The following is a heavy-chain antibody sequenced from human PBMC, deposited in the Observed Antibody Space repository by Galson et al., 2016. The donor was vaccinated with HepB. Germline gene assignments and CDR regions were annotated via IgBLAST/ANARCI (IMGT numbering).Heavy chain of an antibody. Sequence: SLRLSCAASGFTFSAYAMHWVRQAPGKGLEWLAVMSYDGNIKQYADSVRGRFTISRHNSKKTMYLQMNSLRGDDTAGYYCARDARPTASWHYFDYWGQGTLVTVSS. D-gene: IGHD2-2*01. CDR1: GFTFSAYA. CDR2: MSYDGNIK. CDR3: ARDARPTASWHYFDY. J-gene: IGHJ4*02. V-gene: IGHV3-30-3*01.